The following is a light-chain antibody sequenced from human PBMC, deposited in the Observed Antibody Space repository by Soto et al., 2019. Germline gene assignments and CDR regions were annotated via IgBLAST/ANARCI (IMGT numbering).Light chain of an antibody. CDR3: QQYHDYPWT. CDR1: QSISGW. J-gene: IGKJ1*01. Sequence: DIQMTQSPSTLSPSVGDRVTITCRASQSISGWLAWYQQKPGKVPKLLIYKASTLESGVPSRFSGSGSGTKFTLTISSLQPDDFATYYCQQYHDYPWTFGQGTKVDIK. CDR2: KAS. V-gene: IGKV1-5*03.